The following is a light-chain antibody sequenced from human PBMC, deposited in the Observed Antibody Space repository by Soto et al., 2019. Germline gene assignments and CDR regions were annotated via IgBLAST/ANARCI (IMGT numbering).Light chain of an antibody. J-gene: IGLJ2*01. CDR2: EGS. V-gene: IGLV2-23*03. Sequence: QSALTQPASVSGSPGQSITISCTGTSSDVGSYNLVSWYQQHPGKAPKLMIYEGSKRPPGVSNRLSGSKSGNTASLTISGLQAEDEADYYCCSYAGSSTFSGVFGGGTKLTVL. CDR1: SSDVGSYNL. CDR3: CSYAGSSTFSGV.